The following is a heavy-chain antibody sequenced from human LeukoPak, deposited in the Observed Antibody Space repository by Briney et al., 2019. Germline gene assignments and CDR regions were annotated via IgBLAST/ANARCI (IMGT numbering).Heavy chain of an antibody. D-gene: IGHD1-1*01. V-gene: IGHV3-11*06. CDR3: ASSRYNHDY. CDR2: ISSSSSYT. CDR1: GFTFSDYY. J-gene: IGHJ4*02. Sequence: TGGSLSLSCAASGFTFSDYYMSWIRQAPGKGLEWVSYISSSSSYTNYADSVKGRFTISRDNAKNSLYLQMNSLRAEDTAVYYCASSRYNHDYWGQGTLVTVSS.